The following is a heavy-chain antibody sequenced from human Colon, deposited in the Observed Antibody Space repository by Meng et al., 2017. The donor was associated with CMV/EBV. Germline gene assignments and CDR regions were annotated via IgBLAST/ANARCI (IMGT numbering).Heavy chain of an antibody. CDR2: VFYNGDT. CDR1: GDSIRSSSHY. J-gene: IGHJ6*02. V-gene: IGHV4-39*07. D-gene: IGHD1-1*01. Sequence: GSLRLSCTVVGDSIRSSSHYWAWIRQPPGKGLEWIANVFYNGDTYYNLPLQSQVTMSVETSKNQFSLSVKSVTAADTAVYYCARDGKFMWNHGRDVWGQGIAVTVSS. CDR3: ARDGKFMWNHGRDV.